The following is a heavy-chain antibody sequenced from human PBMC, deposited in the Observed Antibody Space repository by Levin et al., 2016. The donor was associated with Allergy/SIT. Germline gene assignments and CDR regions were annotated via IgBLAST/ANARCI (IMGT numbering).Heavy chain of an antibody. J-gene: IGHJ4*02. D-gene: IGHD3-22*01. Sequence: RQAPGKGLEWIGYIYYSGSTYYNPSLKSRVTISVDTSKNQFSLKLSSVTAADTAVYYCARVTGSSDSSAYYGPIPYYFDYWGQGTLVTVSS. CDR3: ARVTGSSDSSAYYGPIPYYFDY. CDR2: IYYSGST. V-gene: IGHV4-31*02.